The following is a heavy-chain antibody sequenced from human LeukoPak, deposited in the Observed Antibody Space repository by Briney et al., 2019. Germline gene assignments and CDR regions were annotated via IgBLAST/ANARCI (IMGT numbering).Heavy chain of an antibody. Sequence: GGSLRLSCAASGFTFSSYSMNWVRQAPGKGLEWVSSISSSSSYIYYADSVKGRFTISRDNAKNSLYLQMNSLRAEDTAVYYCAKGVPGLLWFGELSYFDYWGQGTLVTVSS. CDR3: AKGVPGLLWFGELSYFDY. D-gene: IGHD3-10*01. CDR1: GFTFSSYS. CDR2: ISSSSSYI. J-gene: IGHJ4*02. V-gene: IGHV3-21*04.